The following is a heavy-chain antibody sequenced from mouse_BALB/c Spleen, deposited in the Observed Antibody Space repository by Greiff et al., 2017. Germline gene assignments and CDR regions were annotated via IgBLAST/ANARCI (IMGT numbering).Heavy chain of an antibody. Sequence: VQLQQSGAELVRPGALVKLSCKASGFNIKDYYMHWVKQRPEQGLEWIGWIDPENGNTIYDPKFQGKASITADTSSNTAYLQLSSLTSEDTAVYYCARNYGSSYAYWYFDVWGAGTTVTVSS. J-gene: IGHJ1*01. CDR1: GFNIKDYY. CDR3: ARNYGSSYAYWYFDV. D-gene: IGHD1-1*01. V-gene: IGHV14-1*02. CDR2: IDPENGNT.